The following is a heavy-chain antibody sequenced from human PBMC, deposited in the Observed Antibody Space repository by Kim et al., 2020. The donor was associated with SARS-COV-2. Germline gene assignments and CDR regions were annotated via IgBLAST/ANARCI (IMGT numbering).Heavy chain of an antibody. D-gene: IGHD3-3*01. CDR2: IYHSGST. J-gene: IGHJ4*02. V-gene: IGHV4-4*02. CDR1: GGSISSSNW. Sequence: SETLSLTCAVSGGSISSSNWWSWVRQPPGKGLEWIGEIYHSGSTNYNPSLKSRVTISVDKSKNQFSLKLSSVTAADTAVYYCASYYDFWSGYFPAHLAFDYWGQGTLVTVSS. CDR3: ASYYDFWSGYFPAHLAFDY.